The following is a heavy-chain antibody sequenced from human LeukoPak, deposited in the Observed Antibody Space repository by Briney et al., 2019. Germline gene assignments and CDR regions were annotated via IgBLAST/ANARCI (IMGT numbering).Heavy chain of an antibody. J-gene: IGHJ4*02. CDR3: ARARGYSYGYSDY. CDR1: GFTFSSYS. V-gene: IGHV3-48*01. D-gene: IGHD5-18*01. CDR2: ISSSSNTI. Sequence: GGSLRLSCAASGFTFSSYSMNWVRQAPGKGLEWVAYISSSSNTIDSAASVKGRFTISRDNAKNSLYLQVNSLRAEDTAVYYCARARGYSYGYSDYWGQGTLVTVSS.